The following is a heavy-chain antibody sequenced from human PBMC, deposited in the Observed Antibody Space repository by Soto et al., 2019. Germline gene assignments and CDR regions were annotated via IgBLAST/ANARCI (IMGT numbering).Heavy chain of an antibody. Sequence: SETLSLTCAVYGGSFSGYYLSWIRQPPGKGLEWIGEINHSGSTNYNPSLKSRVTISVDTSKNQFSLKLSSVTAADTAVYYCARGLTTVTTVRYFDYWGQGALVTVSS. CDR1: GGSFSGYY. CDR2: INHSGST. J-gene: IGHJ4*02. V-gene: IGHV4-34*01. CDR3: ARGLTTVTTVRYFDY. D-gene: IGHD4-17*01.